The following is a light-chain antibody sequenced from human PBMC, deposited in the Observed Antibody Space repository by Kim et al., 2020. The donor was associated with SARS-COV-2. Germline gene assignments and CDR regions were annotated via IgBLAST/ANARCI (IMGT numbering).Light chain of an antibody. J-gene: IGKJ1*01. CDR3: QQYATYPWT. V-gene: IGKV1-5*03. CDR1: QSISTW. Sequence: DIQMTQSPSTLSASAGDRITITCRASQSISTWLAWYQQKPGKAPKLLIYKASSLQSGVPSRFSGSGSGADFILTVSSLQPDDFATYYCQQYATYPWTFGQGTKLEI. CDR2: KAS.